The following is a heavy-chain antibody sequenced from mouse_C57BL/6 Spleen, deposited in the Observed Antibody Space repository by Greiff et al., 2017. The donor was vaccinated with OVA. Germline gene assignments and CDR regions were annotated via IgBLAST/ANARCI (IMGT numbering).Heavy chain of an antibody. CDR2: IYPGDGDT. J-gene: IGHJ4*01. D-gene: IGHD2-4*01. V-gene: IGHV1-82*01. Sequence: QVQLQQSGPELVKPGASVKISCKASGYAFSSSWMNWVKQRPGKGLEWIGRIYPGDGDTNYNGQFKGKATLTADKSSSTAYMQLSSLTSEDSAVYFCARWGDYEDAMDYWGQGTSVTVSS. CDR3: ARWGDYEDAMDY. CDR1: GYAFSSSW.